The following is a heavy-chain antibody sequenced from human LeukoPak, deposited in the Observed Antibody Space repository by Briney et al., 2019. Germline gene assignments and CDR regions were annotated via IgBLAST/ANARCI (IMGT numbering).Heavy chain of an antibody. CDR3: AKAFREFGSSSYSSFDI. Sequence: GGSLRLSCAASGFTFSSYAMSWVRQAPGKRLEWVSGTSGSGDETHHSDSVKGRFTISRDNSKNILYLQMNSLRAEDTAVYYCAKAFREFGSSSYSSFDIWGQGTLVTVSS. V-gene: IGHV3-23*01. CDR1: GFTFSSYA. D-gene: IGHD6-13*01. CDR2: TSGSGDET. J-gene: IGHJ3*02.